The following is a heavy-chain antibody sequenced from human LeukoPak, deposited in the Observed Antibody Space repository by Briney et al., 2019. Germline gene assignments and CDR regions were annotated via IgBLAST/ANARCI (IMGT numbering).Heavy chain of an antibody. Sequence: SETLSLTCTASGGSINSYYWNWIRQPPGKGLEWIGCIYDSGSTKYNPSLKSRVTISVDTSKNQLSLKMSSVTAADTAVYYCARDAVATGIGAFGIWSQGTMVTVSS. CDR2: IYDSGST. V-gene: IGHV4-59*01. J-gene: IGHJ3*02. D-gene: IGHD5-12*01. CDR1: GGSINSYY. CDR3: ARDAVATGIGAFGI.